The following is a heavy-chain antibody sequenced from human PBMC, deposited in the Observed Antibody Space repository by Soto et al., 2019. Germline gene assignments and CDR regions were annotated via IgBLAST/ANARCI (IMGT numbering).Heavy chain of an antibody. Sequence: GGSLRLSCATSGFTFSNAWMAWVRQAPGKGLEWVGRIKSIADGGTTNYAAPVKGRFSISRHDSENTLYLQMNSLRVEDTCIYYCHTPHGLNAFDIRGPGTAVPTSS. CDR2: IKSIADGGTT. CDR1: GFTFSNAW. J-gene: IGHJ3*02. D-gene: IGHD2-8*01. V-gene: IGHV3-15*01. CDR3: HTPHGLNAFDI.